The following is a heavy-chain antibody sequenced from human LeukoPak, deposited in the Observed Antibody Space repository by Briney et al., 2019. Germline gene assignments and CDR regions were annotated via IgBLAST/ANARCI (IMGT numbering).Heavy chain of an antibody. CDR2: IYHSGST. V-gene: IGHV4-59*07. Sequence: DTVSLSHSVSGGSKSSYFQSWIRQPPGERLAWIGYIYHSGSTNYNPALMSPSNRSVDTTQNLFSLKLSSVTAADTAVYYGARGRSCIGWFDSWG. D-gene: IGHD6-13*01. CDR3: ARGRSCIGWFDS. J-gene: IGHJ5*01. CDR1: GGSKSSYF.